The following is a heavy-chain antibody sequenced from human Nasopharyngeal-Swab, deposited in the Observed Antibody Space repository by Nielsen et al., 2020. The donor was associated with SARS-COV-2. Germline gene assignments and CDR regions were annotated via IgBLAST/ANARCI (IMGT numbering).Heavy chain of an antibody. Sequence: GSLKISCAVSGFTFSDYDIPLVRQDKGKGLGWGSAILACGDTYYPGSVKGRFTISRENAKNSLYLQMNSLRAGDTAVYYCARAPPHYDFWSGYTGGASYFDYWGQGTLVTVSS. V-gene: IGHV3-13*01. CDR1: GFTFSDYD. D-gene: IGHD3-3*01. CDR3: ARAPPHYDFWSGYTGGASYFDY. CDR2: ILACGDT. J-gene: IGHJ4*02.